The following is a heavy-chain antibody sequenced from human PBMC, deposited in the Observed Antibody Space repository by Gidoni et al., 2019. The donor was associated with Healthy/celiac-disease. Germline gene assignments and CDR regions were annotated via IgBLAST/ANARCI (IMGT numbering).Heavy chain of an antibody. CDR1: GFTFSSYA. CDR2: ISYDGSNK. V-gene: IGHV3-30*04. Sequence: GFTFSSYAMHWVRQAPGKGLEWVAVISYDGSNKYYADSVKGRFTISRDNSKNTLYLQMNSLRAEDTAVYYCAKGENYYYYYMDVWGKGTTVTVSS. J-gene: IGHJ6*03. CDR3: AKGENYYYYYMDV.